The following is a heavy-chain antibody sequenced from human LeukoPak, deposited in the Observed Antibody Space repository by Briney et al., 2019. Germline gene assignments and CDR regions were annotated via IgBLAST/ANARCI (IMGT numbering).Heavy chain of an antibody. CDR3: AKDRPDYGDSIDY. V-gene: IGHV3-23*01. D-gene: IGHD4-17*01. CDR1: GFTFGSYA. CDR2: ISGSGAYT. J-gene: IGHJ4*02. Sequence: GGSLRLSCAASGFTFGSYAMTWVRQAPGKGLEWVSTISGSGAYTYYADSVKGRFTISRDNSKNTLYLQMNSLRAEDTAVYYCAKDRPDYGDSIDYWGQGTLVTVSS.